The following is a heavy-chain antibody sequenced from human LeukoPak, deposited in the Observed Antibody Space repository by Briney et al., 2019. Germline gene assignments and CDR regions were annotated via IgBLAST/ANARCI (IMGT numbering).Heavy chain of an antibody. D-gene: IGHD1-26*01. V-gene: IGHV3-23*01. CDR1: GFTFSSYG. Sequence: GGSLRLSCAASGFTFSSYGMSWVRQAPGKGLEWVSGLSGSGSIIYYADSVKGRFTISRDNSKNTLYLQMNSLRAEDTAIYYCAKEYTGTFSPFPSYFDNWGQGTLVTVSS. CDR2: LSGSGSII. J-gene: IGHJ4*02. CDR3: AKEYTGTFSPFPSYFDN.